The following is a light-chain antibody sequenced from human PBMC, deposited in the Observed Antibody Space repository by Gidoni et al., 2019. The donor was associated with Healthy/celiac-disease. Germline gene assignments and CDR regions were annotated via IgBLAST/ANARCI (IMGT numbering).Light chain of an antibody. CDR1: QSVLYSSNNKNY. CDR2: WAS. CDR3: QQYYSTPPALT. V-gene: IGKV4-1*01. J-gene: IGKJ4*01. Sequence: DIVMTQSPDSLAVSLGERATINCKSSQSVLYSSNNKNYLAWYQQTPGQPPKLLIYWASTRESVVPDRFSGSGSGTDFTLTISSLQAEDVAVYYCQQYYSTPPALTFGGGTKVEIK.